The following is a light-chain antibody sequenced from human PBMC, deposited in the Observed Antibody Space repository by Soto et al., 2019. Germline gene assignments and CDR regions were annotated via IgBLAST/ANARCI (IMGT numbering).Light chain of an antibody. CDR1: QSVSSNY. CDR2: GAS. J-gene: IGKJ2*01. Sequence: EIVLTQSPGTLSLSPGERATLSCRASQSVSSNYLAWYQQKPGQAPRLLLYGASNRATGIPDMFSGSGSGTDFTLTISRLEPEDFAVYSCQQYGSSPYTFGQGTKVEIK. CDR3: QQYGSSPYT. V-gene: IGKV3-20*01.